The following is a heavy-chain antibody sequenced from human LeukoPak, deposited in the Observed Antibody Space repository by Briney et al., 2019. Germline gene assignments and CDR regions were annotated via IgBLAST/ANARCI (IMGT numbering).Heavy chain of an antibody. CDR3: AGGNCGYYYFDC. V-gene: IGHV4-38-2*02. Sequence: SETLSLTCNVSGYSISSGYYWGWVRQPPGKGLEWIGSIAHSGTTYYSPSLKSRVTISLDMSKNRFSLKLSSVTAADTAVYYCAGGNCGYYYFDCWGQGTLVTVSS. CDR2: IAHSGTT. J-gene: IGHJ4*02. CDR1: GYSISSGYY. D-gene: IGHD3-22*01.